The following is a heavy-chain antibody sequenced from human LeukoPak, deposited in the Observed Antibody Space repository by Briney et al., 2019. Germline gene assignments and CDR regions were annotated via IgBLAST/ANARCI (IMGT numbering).Heavy chain of an antibody. CDR1: GFTFSSYW. V-gene: IGHV3-7*01. CDR3: ARGFSSWYLSPYYLEY. Sequence: GGSLRLSCAASGFTFSSYWMSWVRQAPGKGLEWVANIKQDGSEKYYVDSVKGRFTISRDNAKNSLYLQMNSLRAEDTAVYYCARGFSSWYLSPYYLEYCGQGTPVTVSS. J-gene: IGHJ4*02. D-gene: IGHD6-13*01. CDR2: IKQDGSEK.